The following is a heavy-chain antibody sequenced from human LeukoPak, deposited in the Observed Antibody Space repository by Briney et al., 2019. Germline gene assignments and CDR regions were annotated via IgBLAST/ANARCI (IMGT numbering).Heavy chain of an antibody. D-gene: IGHD2-21*02. V-gene: IGHV3-21*01. J-gene: IGHJ4*02. CDR2: ISTSSSYI. CDR3: AKDASYCGGDCYLELDY. Sequence: GGSLRLSCAASGFTFSTYAMNWVRQAPGQGLEWVSSISTSSSYIYYADSVKGRFTISRDNAKNSLYLQMNSLRAEDSAVYYCAKDASYCGGDCYLELDYWGQGTLVTVSS. CDR1: GFTFSTYA.